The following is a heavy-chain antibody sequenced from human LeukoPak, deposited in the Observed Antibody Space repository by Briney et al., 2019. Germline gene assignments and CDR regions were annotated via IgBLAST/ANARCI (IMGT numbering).Heavy chain of an antibody. D-gene: IGHD3-9*01. CDR2: IYSGGST. CDR3: ARGDYDILTPFDY. CDR1: GFTVSSNY. V-gene: IGHV3-66*01. J-gene: IGHJ4*02. Sequence: QSGGSLRLSCAASGFTVSSNYMSWVRQAPGKGLEWVSVIYSGGSTYYADSVKGRFTISRDNSKNTLYLQMNSLRAEDTAVYYCARGDYDILTPFDYWGQGTLVTVSS.